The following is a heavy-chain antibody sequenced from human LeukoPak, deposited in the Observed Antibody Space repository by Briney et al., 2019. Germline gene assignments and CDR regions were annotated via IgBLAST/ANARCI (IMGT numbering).Heavy chain of an antibody. CDR2: INAGNGNT. Sequence: ASVKVSCKASGYTFTSYAMHWVRQAPGQRREWMGWINAGNGNTKYSQKFQGRVTITRDTSASTAYMELSSLRSEDTAVYYCARESLEGEYSYGYREGYFDYWGQGTLVTVSS. J-gene: IGHJ4*02. CDR1: GYTFTSYA. CDR3: ARESLEGEYSYGYREGYFDY. D-gene: IGHD5-18*01. V-gene: IGHV1-3*01.